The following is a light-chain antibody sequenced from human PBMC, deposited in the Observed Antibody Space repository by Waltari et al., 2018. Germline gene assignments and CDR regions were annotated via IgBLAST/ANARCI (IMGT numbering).Light chain of an antibody. J-gene: IGLJ3*02. CDR1: SGHITNV. CDR2: VNSDGSH. CDR3: ETGGHGTWV. V-gene: IGLV4-69*01. Sequence: QLVLTQSPSASASLGASVKLTCTPSSGHITNVIAWHQQQPGKGPRYLMKVNSDGSHRKGDDIPDRFSGSGSGPERYLTISSLQSEDEADYYCETGGHGTWVFGGGTKLTVL.